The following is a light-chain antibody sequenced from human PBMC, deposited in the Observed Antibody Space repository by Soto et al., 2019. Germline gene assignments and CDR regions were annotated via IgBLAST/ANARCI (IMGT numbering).Light chain of an antibody. CDR2: GAS. CDR3: QHYTNWPPWT. V-gene: IGKV3-15*01. Sequence: EIVMTQSPATLSVSPGERVTLSCRASQSVSNNLAWYQQKPGQAPRLLIYGASTRATGIPARFSGSGSGTEFNLTLSRLQSEDFAVYYCQHYTNWPPWTFGQGTKVEIK. CDR1: QSVSNN. J-gene: IGKJ1*01.